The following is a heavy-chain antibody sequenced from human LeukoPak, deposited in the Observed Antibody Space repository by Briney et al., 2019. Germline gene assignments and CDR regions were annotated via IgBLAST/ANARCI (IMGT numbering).Heavy chain of an antibody. CDR1: GFSFSSYT. Sequence: PGGSLRLSCVASGFSFSSYTMHWVRQAPGKGLEWVAVTSYAVGNNYYADSVKGRFTISRDNSKNTLYLQMNNLRDEDTGSYYCARDSWALDYWGQGTLVIVSS. CDR2: TSYAVGNN. V-gene: IGHV3-30*04. CDR3: ARDSWALDY. D-gene: IGHD1-26*01. J-gene: IGHJ4*02.